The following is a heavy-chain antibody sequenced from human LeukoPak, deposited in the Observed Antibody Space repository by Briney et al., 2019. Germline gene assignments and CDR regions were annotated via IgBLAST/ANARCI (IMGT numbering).Heavy chain of an antibody. CDR1: GNSISSGDNY. CDR2: IYTSGST. V-gene: IGHV4-61*02. D-gene: IGHD3-3*01. CDR3: ARDGIYDFWSGYYNWFDP. J-gene: IGHJ5*02. Sequence: SETLSLTCTVSGNSISSGDNYWSWIRQPAGKGLEWIGRIYTSGSTNYNPSLKSRVTISVDTSKNQFSLKLSSVTAADTAVYYCARDGIYDFWSGYYNWFDPWGQGTLVTVSS.